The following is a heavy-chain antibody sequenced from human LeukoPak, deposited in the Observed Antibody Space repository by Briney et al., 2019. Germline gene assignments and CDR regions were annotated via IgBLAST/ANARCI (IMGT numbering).Heavy chain of an antibody. D-gene: IGHD5-12*01. CDR1: GFTFSSYA. CDR3: AKADIVAPKGYFDY. J-gene: IGHJ4*02. V-gene: IGHV3-23*01. CDR2: ISGSGGST. Sequence: GGSLRLSCAASGFTFSSYAMSWVRQAPGKGLEWVSAISGSGGSTYYADSVKGRFTISRDNSKNTLYLQTNSLRAEDTAVYYCAKADIVAPKGYFDYWGQGTLVTVSS.